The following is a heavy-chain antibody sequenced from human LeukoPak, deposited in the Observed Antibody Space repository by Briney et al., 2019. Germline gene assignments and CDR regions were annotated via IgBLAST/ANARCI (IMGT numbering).Heavy chain of an antibody. V-gene: IGHV3-30*02. D-gene: IGHD2-21*02. J-gene: IGHJ4*02. CDR2: IRYDGSNK. Sequence: GGSLRLSCAASGFTFSSYGMHWVRQAPGKGLEWVAFIRYDGSNKYYADSVKGRFTISRDNSKNTLYLQMNILRAEDTAVYYCARAIVVVTAFDYWGQGTLVTVSS. CDR3: ARAIVVVTAFDY. CDR1: GFTFSSYG.